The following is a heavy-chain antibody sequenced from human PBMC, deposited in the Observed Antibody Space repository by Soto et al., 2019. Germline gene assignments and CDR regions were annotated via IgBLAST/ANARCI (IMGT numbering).Heavy chain of an antibody. D-gene: IGHD4-4*01. CDR2: IYYSGST. CDR1: GGSISSYY. J-gene: IGHJ6*03. Sequence: PSETLSLTCTVSGGSISSYYWSWIRQPPGKGLEWIGYIYYSGSTNYNPSLKSRVTISVDTSKNQFSLKLSSVTAADTAVYYCARGPNSNRYYYYYYMYVWGKGTTVTVSS. CDR3: ARGPNSNRYYYYYYMYV. V-gene: IGHV4-59*01.